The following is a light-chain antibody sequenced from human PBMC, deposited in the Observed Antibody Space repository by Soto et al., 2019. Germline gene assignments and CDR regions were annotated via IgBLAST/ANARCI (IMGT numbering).Light chain of an antibody. CDR1: QCIRSG. CDR2: AAS. CDR3: QQSYTFPAT. Sequence: DIQMTQSPSSVSASVGDRVTITCRASQCIRSGLAWYQQRPGKAPKLLISAASSLQSAVPSRFSGSGSGTEFPLTISSLQADDFATSDCQQSYTFPATFGGGTKVEIK. V-gene: IGKV1D-12*01. J-gene: IGKJ4*02.